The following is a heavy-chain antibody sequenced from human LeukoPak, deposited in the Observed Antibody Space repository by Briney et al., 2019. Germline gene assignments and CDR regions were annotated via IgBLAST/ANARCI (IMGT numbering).Heavy chain of an antibody. J-gene: IGHJ5*02. CDR3: AREITVTTGWFDP. Sequence: SGGSLRLSCAASGFTFSSYWMGWVRQAPGKGLEWVANIKQDGSEEYYVDSVKGRFTISRDNAKNSLYLQMNSLRAEDTAVYYCAREITVTTGWFDPWGKGTLVTVSS. CDR2: IKQDGSEE. V-gene: IGHV3-7*01. D-gene: IGHD4-17*01. CDR1: GFTFSSYW.